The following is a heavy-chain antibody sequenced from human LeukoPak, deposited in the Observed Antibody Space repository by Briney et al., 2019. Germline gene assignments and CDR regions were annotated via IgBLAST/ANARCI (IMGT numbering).Heavy chain of an antibody. J-gene: IGHJ5*02. CDR3: ARQPSPYYYDSSGYQNWSDP. CDR2: INPSGGST. Sequence: ASVKVSCKASGYTFTSYYMHWVRQAPGQGLEWMGIINPSGGSTSYAQKFQGRVTMTRNTSTGTVYMELSSLRSEDTAVYYCARQPSPYYYDSSGYQNWSDPWGQGTLVTVSS. CDR1: GYTFTSYY. V-gene: IGHV1-46*01. D-gene: IGHD3-22*01.